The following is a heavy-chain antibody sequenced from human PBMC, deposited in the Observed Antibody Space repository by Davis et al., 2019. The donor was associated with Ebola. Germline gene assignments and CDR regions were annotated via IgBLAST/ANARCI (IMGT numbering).Heavy chain of an antibody. Sequence: HTGGFLRLSCAASRVTSTTNWIHWVRQAPGKGLGWVSRINPDGTKTGYADSVRGRFTISRDIAKNTLFLQMNSLTADDSAVYYCTRDFDWHDGSWGQGTLVTVSS. CDR3: TRDFDWHDGS. CDR2: INPDGTKT. D-gene: IGHD3-9*01. V-gene: IGHV3-74*01. CDR1: RVTSTTNW. J-gene: IGHJ5*02.